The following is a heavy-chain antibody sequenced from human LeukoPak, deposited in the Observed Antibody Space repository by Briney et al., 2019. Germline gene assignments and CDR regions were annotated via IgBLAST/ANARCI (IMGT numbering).Heavy chain of an antibody. Sequence: PSETLSLTCAVYGGSFSGYYWSWIRQPPGKGLEWIGEINHSGSTNYNPSLKSRVTISVDTSKNQFSLKLSSVTAADTAVYYCARAGPRSVSHYWGQGTLVTVSS. CDR1: GGSFSGYY. V-gene: IGHV4-34*01. D-gene: IGHD1-26*01. CDR3: ARAGPRSVSHY. J-gene: IGHJ4*02. CDR2: INHSGST.